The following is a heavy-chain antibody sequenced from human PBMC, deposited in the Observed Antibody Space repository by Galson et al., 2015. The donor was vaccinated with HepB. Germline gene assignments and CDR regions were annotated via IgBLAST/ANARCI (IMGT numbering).Heavy chain of an antibody. CDR3: ARGRSYYDILTGYRKSRFDY. CDR2: INHSEST. J-gene: IGHJ4*02. V-gene: IGHV4-34*01. D-gene: IGHD3-9*01. CDR1: GGSFSGYY. Sequence: TLSLTCAVYGGSFSGYYWSWIRQPPGKGLEWIGEINHSESTNYNPSLKSRVTVSEDTSQNQFSLNLSSVTAADTAVYYCARGRSYYDILTGYRKSRFDYWGQGTLVTVSS.